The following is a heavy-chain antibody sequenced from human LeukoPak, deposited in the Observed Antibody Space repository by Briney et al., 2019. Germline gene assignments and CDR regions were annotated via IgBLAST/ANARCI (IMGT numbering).Heavy chain of an antibody. V-gene: IGHV1-8*01. CDR2: MKPNSGDT. Sequence: ASVKVSCKASGYTFNSYDIXXXXQXTXQGLEWMGWMKPNSGDTGXXQKFQGRVTXXRNTSISTAYMELTNLRSEDTVVYYCARGPPESSSSDYWGQGTLVTVSS. CDR1: GYTFNSYD. CDR3: ARGPPESSSSDY. D-gene: IGHD6-13*01. J-gene: IGHJ4*02.